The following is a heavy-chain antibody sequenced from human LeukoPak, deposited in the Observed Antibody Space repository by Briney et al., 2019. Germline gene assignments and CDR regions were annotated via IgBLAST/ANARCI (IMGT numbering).Heavy chain of an antibody. CDR1: GYTFTGYY. J-gene: IGHJ6*03. D-gene: IGHD6-13*01. Sequence: ASVKVSCKASGYTFTGYYMHWVRQAPGQGLEWMGWINPNSGGTNYAQKFQDRVTMTRDTSISTAYMELSRLRSDDTAVYYCARDSSSSWYSYYYYMDVWGKGTTVTVSS. CDR3: ARDSSSSWYSYYYYMDV. CDR2: INPNSGGT. V-gene: IGHV1-2*02.